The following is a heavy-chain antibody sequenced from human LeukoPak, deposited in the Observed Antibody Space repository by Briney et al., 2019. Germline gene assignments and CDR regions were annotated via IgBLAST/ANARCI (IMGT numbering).Heavy chain of an antibody. D-gene: IGHD1-26*01. CDR1: GFTFSNYE. CDR2: ISSSGTTI. V-gene: IGHV3-48*03. J-gene: IGHJ3*02. Sequence: PGGSLRLSCAASGFTFSNYEMNWVRQAPGKGLEWISYISSSGTTIYYADSVEGGFNISRDNAKNSLYLQMNSLRAEDTAIYYCAREGGSYWGGLDAFDIWGQGTMVTVSS. CDR3: AREGGSYWGGLDAFDI.